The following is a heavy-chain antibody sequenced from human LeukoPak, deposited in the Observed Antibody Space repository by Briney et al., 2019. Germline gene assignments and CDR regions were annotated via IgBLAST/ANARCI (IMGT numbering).Heavy chain of an antibody. Sequence: SSVKVPCKASGGTFSSYTISWVRQAPGQGLEWMGRIIPILGIANYAQKFQGRVTITADKSTSTAYMELSSLRSEDTAVYYCARSGYYYGDAFDIWGQGTMVTVSS. CDR2: IIPILGIA. J-gene: IGHJ3*02. D-gene: IGHD3-22*01. V-gene: IGHV1-69*02. CDR1: GGTFSSYT. CDR3: ARSGYYYGDAFDI.